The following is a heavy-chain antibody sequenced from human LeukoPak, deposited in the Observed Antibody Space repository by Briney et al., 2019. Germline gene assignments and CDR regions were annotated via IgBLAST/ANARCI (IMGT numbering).Heavy chain of an antibody. J-gene: IGHJ4*02. CDR1: GITFDDYS. D-gene: IGHD3-10*01. Sequence: GRPLRLSCTASGITFDDYSVSWVRQAPGKGLEWVGFIRPTSHGSTTDFAASVTGRFSISKDDSKTVAYLQMKSLETEDTAVYYCSSRRFGDFVAGYYWGQGTLVTVSS. V-gene: IGHV3-49*04. CDR2: IRPTSHGSTT. CDR3: SSRRFGDFVAGYY.